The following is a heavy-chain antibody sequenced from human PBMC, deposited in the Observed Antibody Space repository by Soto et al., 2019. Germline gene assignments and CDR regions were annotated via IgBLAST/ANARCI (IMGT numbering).Heavy chain of an antibody. J-gene: IGHJ4*02. V-gene: IGHV3-33*01. D-gene: IGHD6-19*01. Sequence: GGSLRLSCAASGLTFSSYGMHWVRQAQGKGSERVAVIWYDGSNKYYAESVKGRFTISRYNSKNTLYLQMNNLRSEDTAVYYCAMDSHVGSGWQLTADYWGQGTRVTVAS. CDR2: IWYDGSNK. CDR3: AMDSHVGSGWQLTADY. CDR1: GLTFSSYG.